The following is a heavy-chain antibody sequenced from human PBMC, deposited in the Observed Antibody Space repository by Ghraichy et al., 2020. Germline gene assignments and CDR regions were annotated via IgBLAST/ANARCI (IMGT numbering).Heavy chain of an antibody. D-gene: IGHD6-13*01. CDR1: GFTFSSYA. V-gene: IGHV3-23*01. CDR3: AKDRREYSSSWYFDP. Sequence: LSLTCAASGFTFSSYAMSWVRQAPGKGLEWVSAFSGSGSSTYYADSVKGRFTISRDNSKNTLYPQMNSLRAEDTAVYYCAKDRREYSSSWYFDPWGQGTLVTVSS. J-gene: IGHJ5*02. CDR2: FSGSGSST.